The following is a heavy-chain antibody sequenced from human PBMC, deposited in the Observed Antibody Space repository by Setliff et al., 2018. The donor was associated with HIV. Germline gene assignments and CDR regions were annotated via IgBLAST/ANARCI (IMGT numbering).Heavy chain of an antibody. CDR2: IYVGGSV. Sequence: PSETLSLTCTVSGGSMNSDSYSWTWLRQPAGKGPELIGHIYVGGSVIYNPSLASRVTISMVPSKNQFSLDLSSVTAADTAMYYCARDFTWNYTNWYFDLWG. J-gene: IGHJ2*01. V-gene: IGHV4-61*10. D-gene: IGHD1-7*01. CDR3: ARDFTWNYTNWYFDL. CDR1: GGSMNSDSYS.